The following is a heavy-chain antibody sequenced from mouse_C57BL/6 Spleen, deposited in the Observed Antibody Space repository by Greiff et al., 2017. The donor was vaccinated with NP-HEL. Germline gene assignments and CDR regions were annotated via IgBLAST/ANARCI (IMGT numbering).Heavy chain of an antibody. V-gene: IGHV5-4*01. Sequence: EVNVVESGGGLVKPGGSLKLSCAASGFTFSSYAMSWVRQTPEKRLEWVATISDGGSYTYYPDNVKGRFTISRDNAKNNLYLQMSHLKSEDTAMYYCARDRSWDYYYAMDYWGQGTSVTVSS. J-gene: IGHJ4*01. CDR3: ARDRSWDYYYAMDY. CDR2: ISDGGSYT. CDR1: GFTFSSYA. D-gene: IGHD4-1*01.